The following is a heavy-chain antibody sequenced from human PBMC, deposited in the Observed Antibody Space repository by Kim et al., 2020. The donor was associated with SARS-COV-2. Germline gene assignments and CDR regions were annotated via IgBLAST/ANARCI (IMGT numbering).Heavy chain of an antibody. V-gene: IGHV4-34*01. D-gene: IGHD1-26*01. CDR3: ARLVNQVVGATGYDY. CDR1: GGSFSGYY. J-gene: IGHJ4*02. Sequence: SETLSLTCAVYGGSFSGYYWSWIRQPPGKGLEWIGEINHSGSTNYNPSLKSRVTISVDTSKNQFSLKLSSVTAADTAVYYCARLVNQVVGATGYDYWGQGTLVTVSS. CDR2: INHSGST.